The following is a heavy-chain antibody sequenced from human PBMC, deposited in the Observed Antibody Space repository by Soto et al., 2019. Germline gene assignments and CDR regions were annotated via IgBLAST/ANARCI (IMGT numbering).Heavy chain of an antibody. D-gene: IGHD6-19*01. CDR2: GYYSGST. V-gene: IGHV4-59*01. CDR1: GGSINSYY. CDR3: ASLRLYSSGWVDY. J-gene: IGHJ4*02. Sequence: QVQLQESGPGLVKPSETLSLTCTVSGGSINSYYWSWIRQPPGKGLEWIGYGYYSGSTNYNPSLKSRVTISVDSCENQFSLKLSSVTAADTAVYYCASLRLYSSGWVDYWGQGTLVTVSS.